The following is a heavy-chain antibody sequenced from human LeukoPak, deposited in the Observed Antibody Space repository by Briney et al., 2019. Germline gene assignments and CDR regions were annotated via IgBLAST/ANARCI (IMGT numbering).Heavy chain of an antibody. D-gene: IGHD1-26*01. CDR3: TTGHTGIVGGTITYYFDY. V-gene: IGHV3-15*01. Sequence: PGGSLRLSCAASGFTFSNAWMSSVRQAPGKGLEWDGRIKSKTDGGTTDYTAPVKGRFAISRDDSKNTLYLQMNSLKTEDTAVYYCTTGHTGIVGGTITYYFDYWGQGTLVTVSS. J-gene: IGHJ4*02. CDR1: GFTFSNAW. CDR2: IKSKTDGGTT.